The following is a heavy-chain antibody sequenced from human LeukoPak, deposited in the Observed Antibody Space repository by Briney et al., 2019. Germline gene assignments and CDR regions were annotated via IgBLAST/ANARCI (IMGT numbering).Heavy chain of an antibody. V-gene: IGHV3-23*01. J-gene: IGHJ4*02. Sequence: PGGSLRLSCAASGSTFSSYAMSWVRQAPGKGLEWVSAISGSGGSTYYADSVKGRFTISRDNSKNTLYLQMNSLRAEDTAVYYCAKDFVAGSYYFDYWGQGTLVTVSS. CDR2: ISGSGGST. CDR1: GSTFSSYA. D-gene: IGHD2-15*01. CDR3: AKDFVAGSYYFDY.